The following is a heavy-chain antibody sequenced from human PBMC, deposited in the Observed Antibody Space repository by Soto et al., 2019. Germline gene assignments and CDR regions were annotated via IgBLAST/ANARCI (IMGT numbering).Heavy chain of an antibody. CDR1: GYTFTNYG. J-gene: IGHJ5*02. CDR2: ISGHDGST. CDR3: AKTPVLLLFGGWFDP. Sequence: GASVKVSCKASGYTFTNYGLGWVRQAPGQGPEWMGWISGHDGSTKHAQKFQGRVNMTIDTSTTTVYMELWSLSSDDTAIYYCAKTPVLLLFGGWFDPWGQGTLVTVSS. D-gene: IGHD3-16*01. V-gene: IGHV1-18*01.